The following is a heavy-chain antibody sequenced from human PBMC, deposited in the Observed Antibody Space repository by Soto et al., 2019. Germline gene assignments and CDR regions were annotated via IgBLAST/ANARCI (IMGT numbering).Heavy chain of an antibody. V-gene: IGHV3-48*01. J-gene: IGHJ4*02. CDR1: GFTFSTYN. CDR3: ARAGYGYFDY. CDR2: ITSSSSTI. D-gene: IGHD5-12*01. Sequence: PGGSLRLSCTASGFTFSTYNMNWVRQAPGKGLEWVSYITSSSSTIYYADSVKGRFTISRDNAKNSLYLQMNSLRADDTAVYYCARAGYGYFDYWGQGTLVTV.